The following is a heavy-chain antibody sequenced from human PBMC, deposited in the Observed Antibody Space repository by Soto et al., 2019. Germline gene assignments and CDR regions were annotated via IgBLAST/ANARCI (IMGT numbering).Heavy chain of an antibody. Sequence: GASVKVSCKASGYTFTGYYMHWVRQAPGQGLEWMGWINPNSGGTNYAQRLQGRISMTTDTSTSTAYMELRSLRSDDTAVYYCARDALGLQWLPYYSDYWGQGTLVTVSS. CDR2: INPNSGGT. CDR1: GYTFTGYY. D-gene: IGHD6-19*01. J-gene: IGHJ4*02. V-gene: IGHV1-2*02. CDR3: ARDALGLQWLPYYSDY.